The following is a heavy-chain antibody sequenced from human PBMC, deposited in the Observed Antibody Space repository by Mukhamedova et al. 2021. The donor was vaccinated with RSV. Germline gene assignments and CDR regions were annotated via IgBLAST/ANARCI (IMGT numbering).Heavy chain of an antibody. V-gene: IGHV4-59*01. Sequence: SGSTNYNPSLKSRVTISVDTSKNQFSLKLSSVTAADTAVYYCARDLTMGAFDIWGQGIMVTVSS. J-gene: IGHJ3*02. D-gene: IGHD3-10*01. CDR2: SGST. CDR3: ARDLTMGAFDI.